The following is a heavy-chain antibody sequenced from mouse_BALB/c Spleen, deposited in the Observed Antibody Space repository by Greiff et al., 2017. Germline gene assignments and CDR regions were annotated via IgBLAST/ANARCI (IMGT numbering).Heavy chain of an antibody. CDR3: ATHYYGSSPWFAY. CDR1: GFSLTGYG. CDR2: IWGDGST. V-gene: IGHV2-6-7*01. Sequence: VQLQESGPGLVAPSQSLSITCTVSGFSLTGYGVNWVRQPPGKGLEWLGMIWGDGSTDYNSALKSRLSISKDNSKSQVFLKMNSLQTDDTARYYCATHYYGSSPWFAYWGQGTLVTVSA. J-gene: IGHJ3*01. D-gene: IGHD1-1*01.